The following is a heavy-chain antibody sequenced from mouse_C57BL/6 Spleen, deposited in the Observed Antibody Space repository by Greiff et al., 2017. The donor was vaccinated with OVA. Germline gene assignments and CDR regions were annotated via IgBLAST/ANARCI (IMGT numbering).Heavy chain of an antibody. Sequence: QVQLQQPGAELVKPGASVKLSCKASGYTFTSYWMQWVKQRPGQGLEWIGEIDPSDSYTNYNQKFKGKATLTVDTSSSTAYMQLSSLTSEDSAVYYCARPPRVVDWYFDAWGTGTTVTVSS. CDR1: GYTFTSYW. V-gene: IGHV1-50*01. J-gene: IGHJ1*03. CDR2: IDPSDSYT. D-gene: IGHD1-1*01. CDR3: ARPPRVVDWYFDA.